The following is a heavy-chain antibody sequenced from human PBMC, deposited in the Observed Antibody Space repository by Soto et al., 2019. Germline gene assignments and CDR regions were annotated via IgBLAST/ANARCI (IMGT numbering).Heavy chain of an antibody. Sequence: QVQLVQSGAEVKKPGSSVKVSCKASGGTFSSYTISWVRQAPGQGLEWMGRIIPILGIANYAQKFQGRATITADKSTSTAYMELSSLRSEDTAVYYCARAVHSPQYCSGGSCFTHDYYYYMDVWGKGTTVTVSS. J-gene: IGHJ6*03. CDR3: ARAVHSPQYCSGGSCFTHDYYYYMDV. V-gene: IGHV1-69*02. CDR2: IIPILGIA. CDR1: GGTFSSYT. D-gene: IGHD2-15*01.